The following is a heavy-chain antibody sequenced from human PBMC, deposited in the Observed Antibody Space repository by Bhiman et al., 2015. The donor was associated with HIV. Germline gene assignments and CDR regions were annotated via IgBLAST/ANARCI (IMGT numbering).Heavy chain of an antibody. CDR3: ARGERGIAAAAYFDY. Sequence: VQLVESGGGLVQPGGSLRLSCAASGFTFSLYWMTWVRQAPGKGLEWVAVISYDGSNKYYADSVKGRFTISRDNSKNTLYLQMNSLRPEDTAVYYCARGERGIAAAAYFDYWGQGTLVTVSS. CDR2: ISYDGSNK. D-gene: IGHD6-13*01. J-gene: IGHJ4*02. CDR1: GFTFSLYW. V-gene: IGHV3-30*03.